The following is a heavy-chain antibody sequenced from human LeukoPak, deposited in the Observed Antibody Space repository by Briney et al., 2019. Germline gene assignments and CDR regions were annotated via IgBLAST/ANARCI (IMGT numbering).Heavy chain of an antibody. Sequence: GGSLRLSCAASGFTFSSYGMHWVRQAPGKGLEWVAVISYDGSNKYYADSVKGRFTISRDNSKNTLYLQMNSLRAEDTAVYYCARALRGDGYNLGYWGQGTLVTVSS. V-gene: IGHV3-30*03. CDR3: ARALRGDGYNLGY. J-gene: IGHJ4*02. CDR2: ISYDGSNK. CDR1: GFTFSSYG. D-gene: IGHD5-24*01.